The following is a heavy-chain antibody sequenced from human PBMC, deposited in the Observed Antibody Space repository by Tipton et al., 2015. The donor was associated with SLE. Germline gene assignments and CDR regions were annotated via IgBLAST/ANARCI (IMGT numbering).Heavy chain of an antibody. CDR1: GGSISSHY. CDR3: ARHWGGYSGLGFDF. CDR2: IHYSGNT. J-gene: IGHJ4*02. D-gene: IGHD5-12*01. Sequence: TLSLTCTVSGGSISSHYWSWIRQPPGKGLEWIGYIHYSGNTNSNPSLKSRVSMSVDTSKNQFSLDLTSVTAADTAVYYCARHWGGYSGLGFDFWGQGTVVSVST. V-gene: IGHV4-59*08.